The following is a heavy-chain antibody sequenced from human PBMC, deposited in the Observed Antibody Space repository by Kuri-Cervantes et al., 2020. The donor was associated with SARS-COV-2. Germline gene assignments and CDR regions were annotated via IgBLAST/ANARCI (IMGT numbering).Heavy chain of an antibody. V-gene: IGHV4-59*11. J-gene: IGHJ3*02. CDR1: GGSISSHY. CDR3: ARARIMITFGGVIVIGAFDI. CDR2: IYYSGST. D-gene: IGHD3-16*02. Sequence: SETLSLTCTVSGGSISSHYWSWIRQPPGKGLEWIGYIYYSGSTNYNPSLKSRVTISVDTSKNQFSLKLSSVTAADTAVYYCARARIMITFGGVIVIGAFDIWGQGTMVTVSS.